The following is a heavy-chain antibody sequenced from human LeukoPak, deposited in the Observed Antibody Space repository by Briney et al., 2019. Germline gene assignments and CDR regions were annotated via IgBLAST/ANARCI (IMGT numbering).Heavy chain of an antibody. V-gene: IGHV3-21*01. D-gene: IGHD6-13*01. CDR2: ISSSSSYI. J-gene: IGHJ6*02. CDR1: GFTFSSYS. CDR3: ARDPGSSSPSPFGMDV. Sequence: GGSLRLSCAASGFTFSSYSMNWVRQAPGKGLEWVSSISSSSSYIYYADSVKGRFTISRDNAKNSLYLQMNSLRAEDTAVYYCARDPGSSSPSPFGMDVWGQGATVTVSS.